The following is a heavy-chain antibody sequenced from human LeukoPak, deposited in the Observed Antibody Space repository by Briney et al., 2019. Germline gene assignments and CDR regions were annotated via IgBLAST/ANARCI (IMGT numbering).Heavy chain of an antibody. CDR3: ASCSALSTSAAEYFQH. CDR2: IYTSGST. J-gene: IGHJ1*01. CDR1: GGSISSYY. D-gene: IGHD2-15*01. V-gene: IGHV4-4*07. Sequence: TSETLSLTCTVSGGSISSYYRSWIRQPAGKGLEWIGRIYTSGSTNYNPSLKSRVTISVDKSKNQFSLKLSSVTAADTAVYYCASCSALSTSAAEYFQHWGQGTLVTVSS.